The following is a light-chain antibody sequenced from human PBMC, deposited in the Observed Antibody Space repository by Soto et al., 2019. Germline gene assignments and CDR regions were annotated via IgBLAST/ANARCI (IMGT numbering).Light chain of an antibody. Sequence: EIVMTQSPLSLPVTPREPASISCKSSQSLLHSNGYNYLDWYLQKPGQSPQLLIYSGSNRASGVPDRFSGSGSGTDFTLKISRVEAVDVAVYYCMQALQAPFTFGPGTKVDIK. CDR2: SGS. CDR1: QSLLHSNGYNY. CDR3: MQALQAPFT. J-gene: IGKJ3*01. V-gene: IGKV2-28*01.